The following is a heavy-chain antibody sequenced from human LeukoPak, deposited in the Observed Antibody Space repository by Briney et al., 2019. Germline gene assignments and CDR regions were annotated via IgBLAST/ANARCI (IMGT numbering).Heavy chain of an antibody. CDR1: GFTFSSYA. V-gene: IGHV3-30*04. Sequence: GGSLRLSCAASGFTFSSYAMHWVRQAPGKGLEWVAVISYVGSNKKYADSVKGRFTISRDNSKNTLYLQMNSLRAEDTAVYYCARVSGYWSDAFDIWGQGTMVTVSS. J-gene: IGHJ3*02. D-gene: IGHD2-8*02. CDR3: ARVSGYWSDAFDI. CDR2: ISYVGSNK.